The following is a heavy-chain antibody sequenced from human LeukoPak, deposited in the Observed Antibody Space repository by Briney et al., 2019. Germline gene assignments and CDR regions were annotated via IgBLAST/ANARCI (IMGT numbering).Heavy chain of an antibody. D-gene: IGHD6-25*01. CDR1: GYMFTSYG. V-gene: IGHV1-18*04. CDR2: ISSYNGNT. Sequence: ASVRVSCKASGYMFTSYGISWVRKAPGQGLEWMGWISSYNGNTDSAQNLQGRVTMTTDTSTSTAYMELRSLTSDDTAVYYCARDQGYTSGPYYFGYWGQGSLVTVSS. CDR3: ARDQGYTSGPYYFGY. J-gene: IGHJ4*02.